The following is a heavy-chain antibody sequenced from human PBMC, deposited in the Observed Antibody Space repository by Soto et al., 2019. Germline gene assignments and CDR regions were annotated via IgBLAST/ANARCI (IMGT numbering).Heavy chain of an antibody. D-gene: IGHD3-22*01. Sequence: SETLSLTCTVSGGSISSYYWSWIRQPPGKGLEWIGYIYYSGSTNYNPSLKSRVTISVDTSKNQFSLKLSSVTAADTAVYYCASSDDSSSSEFSTYTYWRQGALVTVFS. V-gene: IGHV4-59*01. CDR3: ASSDDSSSSEFSTYTY. CDR1: GGSISSYY. J-gene: IGHJ4*02. CDR2: IYYSGST.